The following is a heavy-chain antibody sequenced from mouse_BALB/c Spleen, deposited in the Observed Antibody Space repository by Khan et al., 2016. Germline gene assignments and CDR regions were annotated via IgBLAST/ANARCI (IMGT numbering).Heavy chain of an antibody. J-gene: IGHJ2*01. CDR2: IDPANGNT. V-gene: IGHV14-3*02. CDR3: ARSTDY. Sequence: VQLKESGAELVKPGASVKLSCTASGFNIKDTYMHWVKQRPEQGLEWIGRIDPANGNTKYDPKFQGKATITADTSSNTAYLQLSSRTSEDTAVYYCARSTDYWGQGTTLTVSS. CDR1: GFNIKDTY.